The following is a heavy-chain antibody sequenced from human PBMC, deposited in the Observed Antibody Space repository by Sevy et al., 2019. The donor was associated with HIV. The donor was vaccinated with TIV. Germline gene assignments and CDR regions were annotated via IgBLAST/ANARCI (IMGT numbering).Heavy chain of an antibody. D-gene: IGHD1-1*01. CDR3: ARDSTTRPRVLEY. CDR2: IYFTGNT. CDR1: GGSISSYF. J-gene: IGHJ4*02. Sequence: SETLSLTCSVSGGSISSYFWTWVRQSPGKGLEWIGNIYFTGNTDYSPSLKSRVTLSLDTSKSQFSLTLKSVTAADTAIYFCARDSTTRPRVLEYWGQGTLVTVSS. V-gene: IGHV4-59*01.